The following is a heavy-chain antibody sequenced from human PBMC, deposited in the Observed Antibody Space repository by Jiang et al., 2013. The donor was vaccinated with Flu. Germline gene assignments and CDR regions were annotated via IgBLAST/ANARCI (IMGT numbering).Heavy chain of an antibody. CDR1: GYNFANYW. J-gene: IGHJ5*01. CDR3: ARHGMSRTSPYNFFDS. D-gene: IGHD1-1*01. V-gene: IGHV5-51*01. CDR2: IYPGNSDT. Sequence: GAEVKKPGESLKISCKGSGYNFANYWIGWVRQMPGKGLEWMGIIYPGNSDTKYSPSFQGQVTISADKSTNTASLQWNSLKASDSAIYYCARHGMSRTSPYNFFDSWGRGTLVTVSS.